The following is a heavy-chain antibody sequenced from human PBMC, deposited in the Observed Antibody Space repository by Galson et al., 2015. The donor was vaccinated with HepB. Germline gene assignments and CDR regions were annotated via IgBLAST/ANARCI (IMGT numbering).Heavy chain of an antibody. CDR2: INHSGSYI. Sequence: SLRLSCAASGFTLSSHSINWVRQAPGKGLEWVSSINHSGSYIYYADSLTGRVSVSRDNATNSVDLQMNKLSADDTAVYFCALFGSGSDPLRYLYGMDVWGQGTTVTVSS. J-gene: IGHJ6*02. CDR1: GFTLSSHS. V-gene: IGHV3-21*01. D-gene: IGHD3-10*01. CDR3: ALFGSGSDPLRYLYGMDV.